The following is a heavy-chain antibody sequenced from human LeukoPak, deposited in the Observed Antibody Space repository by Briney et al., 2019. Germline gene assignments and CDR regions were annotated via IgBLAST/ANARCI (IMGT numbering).Heavy chain of an antibody. CDR3: ARVREWEEISGAIPDYFDY. Sequence: ASVKVSCKASGYTFTGHFMNWVRQAPAQGLEWMGWIKPKSGATAYAQKFQGRVTMTRDTAINTSFLELSSLTSDDTAFYYCARVREWEEISGAIPDYFDYWGQGTLSPSPQ. D-gene: IGHD3-3*01. CDR2: IKPKSGAT. CDR1: GYTFTGHF. V-gene: IGHV1-2*02. J-gene: IGHJ4*02.